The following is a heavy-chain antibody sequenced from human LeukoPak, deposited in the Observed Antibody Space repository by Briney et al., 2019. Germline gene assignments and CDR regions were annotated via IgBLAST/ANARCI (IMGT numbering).Heavy chain of an antibody. CDR3: ARSDYYDTYYNYYYMDV. D-gene: IGHD3-22*01. V-gene: IGHV4-4*07. J-gene: IGHJ6*03. Sequence: PSETLSLTCTVSGGSISSYYWSWIRQPAGKGLEWIGRIYTSGSTNYNPSLKSRVTMSVDTSKNQFSLKLSSVTAADTAVYFCARSDYYDTYYNYYYMDVWDKGTTVTVSS. CDR1: GGSISSYY. CDR2: IYTSGST.